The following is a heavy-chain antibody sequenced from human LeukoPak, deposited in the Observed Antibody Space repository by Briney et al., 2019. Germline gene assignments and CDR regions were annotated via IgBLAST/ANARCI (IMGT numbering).Heavy chain of an antibody. D-gene: IGHD6-25*01. CDR1: GFTFSSYS. V-gene: IGHV3-7*01. CDR2: IGGDGTRK. CDR3: ARDGGWRLLDY. Sequence: GGSLRLSCAASGFTFSSYSMNWVRQAPGKGLEWLANIGGDGTRKFYEDSVKGRFTISRDNAESSLYLQMNNLRVEDTAVYYCARDGGWRLLDYWGRGTQVTVSS. J-gene: IGHJ4*02.